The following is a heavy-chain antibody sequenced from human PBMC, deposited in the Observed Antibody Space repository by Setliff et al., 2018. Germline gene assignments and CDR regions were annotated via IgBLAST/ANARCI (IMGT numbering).Heavy chain of an antibody. D-gene: IGHD4-17*01. CDR1: GGSISSYY. CDR3: AGGRRYDYGWDFDY. CDR2: IYYSGST. V-gene: IGHV4-59*01. J-gene: IGHJ4*02. Sequence: SETLSLTCTVSGGSISSYYWSWIRQPPGKGLEWIGYIYYSGSTNYNPSLKSRVTISVDTSKNQFSLKLSSVTAADTAVYYCAGGRRYDYGWDFDYWGQGTLVTSPQ.